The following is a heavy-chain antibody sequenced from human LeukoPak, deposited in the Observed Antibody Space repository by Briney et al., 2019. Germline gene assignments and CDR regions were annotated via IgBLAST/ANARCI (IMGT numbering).Heavy chain of an antibody. CDR2: ISNGKT. CDR1: GFPFSSHG. Sequence: GGSLRLSCAASGFPFSSHGMRWVRQAPGKGLEWVAAISNGKTYYSDSVRGRSAISRDDSTNTVYLHMTSLRDEDTALYHCVREAGYCAPVCVKTNSFDPWGQGTLVTVSS. V-gene: IGHV3-23*01. D-gene: IGHD2-15*01. J-gene: IGHJ5*02. CDR3: VREAGYCAPVCVKTNSFDP.